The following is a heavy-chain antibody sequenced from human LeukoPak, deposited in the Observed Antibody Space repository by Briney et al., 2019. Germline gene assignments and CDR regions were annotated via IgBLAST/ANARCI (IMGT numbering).Heavy chain of an antibody. CDR3: ARGGSVGATLYFGY. CDR1: GFTFSSYW. V-gene: IGHV1-2*04. Sequence: PGGSLRLSCAASGFTFSSYWMSWVRQAPGQGLEWMGWINPNSGGTNYAQKFQGWVTMTRDTSISTAYMELSRLRSDDTAVYYCARGGSVGATLYFGYWGQGTLVTVSS. D-gene: IGHD1-26*01. CDR2: INPNSGGT. J-gene: IGHJ4*02.